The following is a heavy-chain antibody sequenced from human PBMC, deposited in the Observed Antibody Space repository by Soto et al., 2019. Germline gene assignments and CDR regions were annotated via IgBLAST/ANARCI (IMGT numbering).Heavy chain of an antibody. V-gene: IGHV1-18*01. CDR2: ISAYNGKT. J-gene: IGHJ6*02. CDR3: ARGGDVNDYRGMDV. CDR1: GYTFTSYG. D-gene: IGHD5-12*01. Sequence: QVQLVQSGGEVKKPGASVKLSCTASGYTFTSYGISWVRQAPGQGLEWMGWISAYNGKTNYAQNVQVRVTITTDTSTRTAYMDLRSLRSDDTAVYYCARGGDVNDYRGMDVWGQATTVTVSS.